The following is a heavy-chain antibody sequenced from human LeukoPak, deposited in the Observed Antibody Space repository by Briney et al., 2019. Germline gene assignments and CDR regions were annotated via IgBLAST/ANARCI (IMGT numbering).Heavy chain of an antibody. D-gene: IGHD3-9*01. Sequence: GASVKVSCKASGYTFTSYGISWVRQAPGQGLEWMGWISAYNGNTNYAQKLQGRVTMTTDTSTSTAYMELRSLRSDDTAVYYCARLRYFDWLSSPGYYYYMDVWGKGTTVTVSS. V-gene: IGHV1-18*01. CDR2: ISAYNGNT. CDR1: GYTFTSYG. CDR3: ARLRYFDWLSSPGYYYYMDV. J-gene: IGHJ6*03.